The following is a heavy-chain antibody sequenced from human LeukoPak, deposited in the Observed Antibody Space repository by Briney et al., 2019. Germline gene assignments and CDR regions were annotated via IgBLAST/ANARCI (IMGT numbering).Heavy chain of an antibody. J-gene: IGHJ6*03. Sequence: SETLSLTCTVSGGSISSHYWSWIRQPPGKGLEWIGYIYYSGSTNYSPSLKSRVTISVDTSKNQFSLKLSSVTAADTAVYYCARDRSIAVADYYYYMDVWGKGTTVTVSS. V-gene: IGHV4-59*11. CDR2: IYYSGST. CDR1: GGSISSHY. CDR3: ARDRSIAVADYYYYMDV. D-gene: IGHD6-19*01.